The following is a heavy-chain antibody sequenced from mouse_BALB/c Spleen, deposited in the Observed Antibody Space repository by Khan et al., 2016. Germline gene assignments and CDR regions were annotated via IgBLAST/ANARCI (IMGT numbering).Heavy chain of an antibody. CDR2: ISYSGST. Sequence: EVQLQESGPGLVKPSQSLSLTCTVTGYSITSDYAWNWIRQFPGDKLEWMGYISYSGSTSYNPSLKSRISLTRDTSKNQFFLQLNSVTTEDTATYYCARGMSTTFDYWGQGTTLTVSS. V-gene: IGHV3-2*02. CDR1: GYSITSDYA. CDR3: ARGMSTTFDY. J-gene: IGHJ2*01. D-gene: IGHD2-4*01.